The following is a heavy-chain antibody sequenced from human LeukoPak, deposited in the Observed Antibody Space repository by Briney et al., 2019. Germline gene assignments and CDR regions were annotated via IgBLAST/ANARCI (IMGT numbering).Heavy chain of an antibody. J-gene: IGHJ4*02. V-gene: IGHV3-21*01. CDR3: ARGSIAAAGTVDY. CDR1: GFTFSSYS. Sequence: GGSLRLSCAASGFTFSSYSMNWVRPATGKGLEWVSSISSSSSYIYYADSVKGRFTISRDNAKNSLYLQMNNLRAEDTAVYYCARGSIAAAGTVDYWGQGTLVTVSS. CDR2: ISSSSSYI. D-gene: IGHD6-13*01.